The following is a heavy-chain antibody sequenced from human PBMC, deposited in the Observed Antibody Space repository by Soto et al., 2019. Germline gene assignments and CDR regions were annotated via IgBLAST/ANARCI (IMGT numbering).Heavy chain of an antibody. D-gene: IGHD6-19*01. CDR3: ARVGLGAYDY. Sequence: QVQLVHSGAEVKKPGSSVKVSCKASGGIFSNFAFNWMRQAPGQGLEWMGGIIPTLGTPHYAQKFLGRVTIPADESTRPVSMEMSSLTVEDTAVYFWARVGLGAYDYWGQGTLVIVAS. CDR2: IIPTLGTP. V-gene: IGHV1-69*01. CDR1: GGIFSNFA. J-gene: IGHJ4*02.